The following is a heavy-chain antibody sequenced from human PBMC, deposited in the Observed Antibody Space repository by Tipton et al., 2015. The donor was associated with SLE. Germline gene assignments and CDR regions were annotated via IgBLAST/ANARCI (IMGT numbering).Heavy chain of an antibody. D-gene: IGHD2-21*01. CDR1: GGSINNYY. J-gene: IGHJ4*02. Sequence: TLSLTCTVSGGSINNYYWSWIRQPPGKGLEWIGYIHHSASTIYTPSLKSRVTISIDTSKKQFSLKLSSVTAADTAVYYCARGIAQDYWGQGTLVTVSS. V-gene: IGHV4-59*01. CDR3: ARGIAQDY. CDR2: IHHSAST.